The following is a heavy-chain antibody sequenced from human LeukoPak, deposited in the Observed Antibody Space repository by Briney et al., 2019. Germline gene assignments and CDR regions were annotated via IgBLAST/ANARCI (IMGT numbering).Heavy chain of an antibody. CDR2: INHSGST. CDR3: ASRSAVDYFDY. Sequence: SETLSLTCAVYGGSFSGYYWSWIRQPPGKGLEWIGEINHSGSTNYNPSLKSRVTISVDTSKNQFSLKLSSVTAADTAVYYCASRSAVDYFDYWGQGTLVTVSS. V-gene: IGHV4-34*01. J-gene: IGHJ4*02. CDR1: GGSFSGYY.